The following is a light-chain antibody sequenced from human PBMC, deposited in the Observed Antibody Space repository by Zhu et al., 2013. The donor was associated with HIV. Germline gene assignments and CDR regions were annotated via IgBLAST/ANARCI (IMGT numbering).Light chain of an antibody. CDR3: QQYGSSPRFI. J-gene: IGKJ3*01. Sequence: EIVLTQSPGTLSLSPGERATLSCRASQSVSSSYLAWYQQKPGQAPRLLIYGASSRATGIPDRFNGSRSGTDFTLTISRLEPEDFAVYYCQQYGSSPRFIFGPGTKVDIK. CDR1: QSVSSSY. CDR2: GAS. V-gene: IGKV3-20*01.